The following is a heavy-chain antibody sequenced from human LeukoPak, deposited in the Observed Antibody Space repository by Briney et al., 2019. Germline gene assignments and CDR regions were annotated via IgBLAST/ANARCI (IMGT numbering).Heavy chain of an antibody. CDR3: ARDRSGGRGGAFDI. Sequence: PSETLSLTCTVSGGSISSYYWSWIRQPPGKGLEWIGYIYYSGSTNYNPSLKSRVTISVDTSKNQFSLKLSSVTAADTAVYYCARDRSGGRGGAFDIWGQGTMVTVSS. CDR2: IYYSGST. V-gene: IGHV4-59*01. D-gene: IGHD2-15*01. J-gene: IGHJ3*02. CDR1: GGSISSYY.